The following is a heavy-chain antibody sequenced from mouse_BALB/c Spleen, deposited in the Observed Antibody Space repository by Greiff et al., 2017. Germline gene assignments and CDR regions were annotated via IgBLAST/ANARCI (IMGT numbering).Heavy chain of an antibody. V-gene: IGHV6-6*02. CDR2: IRLKSNNYAT. Sequence: DVMLVESGGGLVQPGGSMKLSCVASGFTFSNYWMNWVRQSPEKGLEWVAEIRLKSNNYATHYAESVKGRFTISRDDSKSSVYLQMNNLRAEDTGIYYCTAYYIYWYFDVWGAGTTVTVSS. J-gene: IGHJ1*01. CDR1: GFTFSNYW. D-gene: IGHD2-12*01. CDR3: TAYYIYWYFDV.